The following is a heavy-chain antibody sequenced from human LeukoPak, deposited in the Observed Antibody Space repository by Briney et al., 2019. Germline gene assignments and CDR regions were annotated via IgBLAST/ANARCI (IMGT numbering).Heavy chain of an antibody. Sequence: GGSLRLSCAASGFTFSSYDMHWVRKAPGKGLEWVAVIWYDGSNKYYADSVKGRFTISRDNSKNTLYLQMNSLRAEDTAVYYCARDAAATDGMDVWGQGTTVTVSS. D-gene: IGHD2-15*01. J-gene: IGHJ6*02. CDR1: GFTFSSYD. V-gene: IGHV3-33*01. CDR2: IWYDGSNK. CDR3: ARDAAATDGMDV.